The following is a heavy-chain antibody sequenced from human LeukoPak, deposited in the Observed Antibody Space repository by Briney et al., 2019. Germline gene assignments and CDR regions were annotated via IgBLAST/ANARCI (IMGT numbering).Heavy chain of an antibody. D-gene: IGHD4-17*01. CDR2: ISSSGSTI. CDR3: ASSQTPVTTSPRIYYYYYYMDV. CDR1: GFTFSSYE. V-gene: IGHV3-48*03. J-gene: IGHJ6*03. Sequence: GGSLRLSCAASGFTFSSYEMNWVRQAPGKGLEWVSYISSSGSTIYYADSVKGRFTISRDNAKNSLYLQMNSLRAEDTAVYYCASSQTPVTTSPRIYYYYYYMDVWGKGTTVTISS.